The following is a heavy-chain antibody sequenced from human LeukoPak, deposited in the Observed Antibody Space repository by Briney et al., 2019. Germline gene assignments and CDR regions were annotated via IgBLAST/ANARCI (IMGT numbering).Heavy chain of an antibody. V-gene: IGHV3-7*01. Sequence: GGSLRLSCAASGFTFSNHWMSWVRQAPGKGLEWVANMNLDGSEKYYVDSVKGRFTISRDNAKNSLYLQMNSLTAEDTAVYYCARDDYGPATYGGQGTLVTASS. CDR1: GFTFSNHW. J-gene: IGHJ4*02. CDR2: MNLDGSEK. CDR3: ARDDYGPATY. D-gene: IGHD4-17*01.